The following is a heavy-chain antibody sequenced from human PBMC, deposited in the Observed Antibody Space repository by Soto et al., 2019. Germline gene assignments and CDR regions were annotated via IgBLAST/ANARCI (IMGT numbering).Heavy chain of an antibody. J-gene: IGHJ4*02. CDR1: GYTFTSYG. V-gene: IGHV1-18*01. CDR2: ISAHNGNT. CDR3: ARGRHGDY. Sequence: QVHLVQSGAEVKKPGASVKVSCKGSGYTFTSYGITWVRQAPGQGLEWMGWISAHNGNTDYAQKLQGRVTVTRDTSTSTASMELSSFRSDGTAVYYCARGRHGDYWGQGALVPVSS.